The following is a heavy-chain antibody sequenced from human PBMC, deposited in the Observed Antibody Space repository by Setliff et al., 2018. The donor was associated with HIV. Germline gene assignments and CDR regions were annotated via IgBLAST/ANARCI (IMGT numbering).Heavy chain of an antibody. CDR2: ISTYSDET. CDR3: ASGSGYCKNGNCYIGVHKNPDKYYFDY. CDR1: GYTFTAYG. V-gene: IGHV1-18*01. D-gene: IGHD2-8*01. Sequence: GASVKVSCKPSGYTFTAYGLSWVRQAPGQGLEWMGWISTYSDETSDSQNLQGRLTMTTDTSTGTAYMELRSLRSDDTAVYYCASGSGYCKNGNCYIGVHKNPDKYYFDYWGQGTLVTVSS. J-gene: IGHJ4*02.